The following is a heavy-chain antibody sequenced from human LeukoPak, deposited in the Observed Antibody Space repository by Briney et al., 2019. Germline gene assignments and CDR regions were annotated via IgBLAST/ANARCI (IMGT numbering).Heavy chain of an antibody. J-gene: IGHJ4*02. Sequence: GGSLRLSCAASGFTFSSYAMSWVRQAPGKGLEWVSAISGSGGSTDYADSVKGRFTISRDNSKNTLYLQMNNLRAEDTAVYYCAKNPGGYCSGGSCYYYFDSWGQGTLVTVSS. D-gene: IGHD2-15*01. V-gene: IGHV3-23*01. CDR3: AKNPGGYCSGGSCYYYFDS. CDR2: ISGSGGST. CDR1: GFTFSSYA.